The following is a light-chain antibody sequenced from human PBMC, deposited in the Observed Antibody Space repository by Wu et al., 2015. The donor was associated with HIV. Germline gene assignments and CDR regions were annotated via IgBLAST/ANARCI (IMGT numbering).Light chain of an antibody. J-gene: IGKJ2*01. CDR3: QQYESSPYT. CDR2: CI. V-gene: IGKV3-20*01. CDR1: RVVSVHY. Sequence: GKRATLLLGRAESRVVSVHYFRSGTTHQTWPRLPGSSFMCITRATAVPDRFSGRGSGTEFTLTINRLEPEDFAMYYCQQYESSPYTFGQGTKVEI.